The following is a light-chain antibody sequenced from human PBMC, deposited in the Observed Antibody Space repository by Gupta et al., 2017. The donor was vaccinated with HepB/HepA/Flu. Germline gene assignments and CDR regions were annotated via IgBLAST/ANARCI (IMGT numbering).Light chain of an antibody. CDR3: NSRDSSGNHRVV. Sequence: SSELTQDPAVSVALGQTVRLTCQGDSLRSYYASWYQQKPGQAPVLVIYGKNNRPSGIPDRFSGSSSGNTAAVTITGAQAEDEADEYCNSRDSSGNHRVVFGGGTKLTVL. J-gene: IGLJ2*01. V-gene: IGLV3-19*01. CDR1: SLRSYY. CDR2: GKN.